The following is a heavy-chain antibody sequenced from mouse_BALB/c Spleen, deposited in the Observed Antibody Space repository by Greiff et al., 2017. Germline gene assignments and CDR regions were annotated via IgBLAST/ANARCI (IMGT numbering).Heavy chain of an antibody. Sequence: EVQLVESGPGLVKPSQSLSLTCTVTGYSITSDYAWNWIRQFPGNKLEWMGYISYSGSTSYNPSLKSRISITRDTSKNQFFLQLNSVTTEDTATYYCARTRYGNYVGLDAMDYWGQGTSVTVSS. CDR1: GYSITSDYA. D-gene: IGHD2-10*02. V-gene: IGHV3-2*02. CDR2: ISYSGST. CDR3: ARTRYGNYVGLDAMDY. J-gene: IGHJ4*01.